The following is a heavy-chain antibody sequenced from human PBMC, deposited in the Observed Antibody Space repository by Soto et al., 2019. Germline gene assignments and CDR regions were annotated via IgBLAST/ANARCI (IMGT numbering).Heavy chain of an antibody. Sequence: VQLQESGPGLVKPSDTLSLTCTVSGTSISSYYWSWIRQPPWKGLEWIANIHYSGTTNYNPSLASRVTLSVDTSKNQFSLKMTSVTAADRAMYFCARYNSYAIDYWGRGTLVTVSS. CDR3: ARYNSYAIDY. J-gene: IGHJ4*02. V-gene: IGHV4-59*01. CDR1: GTSISSYY. CDR2: IHYSGTT. D-gene: IGHD2-8*01.